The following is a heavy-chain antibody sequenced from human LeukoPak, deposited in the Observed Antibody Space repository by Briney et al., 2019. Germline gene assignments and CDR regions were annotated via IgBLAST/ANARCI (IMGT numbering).Heavy chain of an antibody. Sequence: GGSLRLPCAASGFPFSIYAMIWVAQAPGKRREGVSAISGSGGSTYYPDSVKGRFTISRDNSKNTLYLQMNSLRAEDTAVYYCAKDPTYCSGGSCYSLHWFDPWGQGTLVTVSS. CDR1: GFPFSIYA. J-gene: IGHJ5*02. CDR3: AKDPTYCSGGSCYSLHWFDP. CDR2: ISGSGGST. D-gene: IGHD2-15*01. V-gene: IGHV3-23*01.